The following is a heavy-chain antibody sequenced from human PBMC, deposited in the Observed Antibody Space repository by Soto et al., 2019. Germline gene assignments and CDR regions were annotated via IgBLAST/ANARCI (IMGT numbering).Heavy chain of an antibody. J-gene: IGHJ4*02. Sequence: QVQLVQSGAEVKTPGSSLKVSCKVSGSRFSNYVISWVRQAPGHGLEWLGRIIPIFNSTKYAQSFQGRVTITADKSTSTASLELSSLRSDDTAVYYCAREGRGKKAGYNGLVSLGYWGPGTLVTVSS. D-gene: IGHD2-2*02. CDR2: IIPIFNST. V-gene: IGHV1-69*06. CDR3: AREGRGKKAGYNGLVSLGY. CDR1: GSRFSNYV.